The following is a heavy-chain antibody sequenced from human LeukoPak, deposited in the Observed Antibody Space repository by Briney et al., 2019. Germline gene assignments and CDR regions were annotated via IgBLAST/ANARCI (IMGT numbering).Heavy chain of an antibody. CDR3: ARDLWYYYDSSGIPF. Sequence: PSETLSLTCTVSGGSISSYYWSWIRQPPGKGLEWIGYIYYRGSTNYNPSLKSRVTISVDTSKNQFPLNLSSVTAADTAVYYCARDLWYYYDSSGIPFWGQGTLVTVSS. CDR2: IYYRGST. D-gene: IGHD3-22*01. V-gene: IGHV4-59*01. CDR1: GGSISSYY. J-gene: IGHJ4*02.